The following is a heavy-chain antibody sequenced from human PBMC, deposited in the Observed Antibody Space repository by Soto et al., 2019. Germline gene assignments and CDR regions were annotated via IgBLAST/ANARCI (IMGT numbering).Heavy chain of an antibody. CDR3: AREIMPLTNDWYFDL. J-gene: IGHJ2*01. CDR1: GGSISGGVHS. Sequence: SETLSLTCTVSGGSISGGVHSWSWISQPPGKGLEWIGHIFDSGSTYYNPSLKSRLTISVDTSKNQFSLRLSSVTAADTAVYYCAREIMPLTNDWYFDLWGRGTLVTVSS. D-gene: IGHD2-8*01. CDR2: IFDSGST. V-gene: IGHV4-30-4*01.